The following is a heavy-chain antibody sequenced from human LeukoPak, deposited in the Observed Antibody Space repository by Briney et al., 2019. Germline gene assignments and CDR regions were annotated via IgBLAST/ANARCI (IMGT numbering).Heavy chain of an antibody. CDR3: ARPLRGGTASGNWFDP. CDR1: GGSFSGYY. CDR2: INHSGST. J-gene: IGHJ5*02. Sequence: SETLSLTCAVYGGSFSGYYWSWIRQPPGKGLEWIGEINHSGSTNYNPSLKSRVTISVDTSKNQFSLKLSSVTAADTAVYYCARPLRGGTASGNWFDPWGQGTLVTVSS. V-gene: IGHV4-34*01. D-gene: IGHD1-14*01.